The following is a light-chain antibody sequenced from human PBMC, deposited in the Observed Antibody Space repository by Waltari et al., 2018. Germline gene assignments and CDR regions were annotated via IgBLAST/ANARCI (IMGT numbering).Light chain of an antibody. CDR3: QSYDNSLSGSA. Sequence: HYVLSQPPATAGAPGPSAPSTCTGNSSNTVAGSRVHLYPQLPGTAPKLLTSTNNHRASGVPYRFTGSKSGTSASMAISRLQSEDEAHYYCQSYDNSLSGSAFGGGTKVTVL. CDR1: SSNTVAGSR. CDR2: TNN. V-gene: IGLV1-40*01. J-gene: IGLJ3*02.